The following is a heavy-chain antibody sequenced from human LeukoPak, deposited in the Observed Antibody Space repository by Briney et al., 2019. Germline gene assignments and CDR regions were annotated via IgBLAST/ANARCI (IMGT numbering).Heavy chain of an antibody. D-gene: IGHD4-11*01. J-gene: IGHJ4*02. CDR3: AREFDYSTSGAGY. Sequence: PGGSLRLSCAASGFTLSHYSMNWVRQAPGKGLEWVSSMSINSGLIYYADSVKGRFTISRDNAKNSLYLQMNSLRAEDTAVYYCAREFDYSTSGAGYWGQGTLVAVSS. CDR1: GFTLSHYS. CDR2: MSINSGLI. V-gene: IGHV3-21*01.